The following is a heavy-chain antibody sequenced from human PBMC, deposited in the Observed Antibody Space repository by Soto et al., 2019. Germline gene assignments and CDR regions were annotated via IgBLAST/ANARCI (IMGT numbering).Heavy chain of an antibody. D-gene: IGHD2-21*02. CDR3: AKGMTETDS. CDR2: ISDSGGNS. J-gene: IGHJ4*02. V-gene: IGHV3-23*01. Sequence: PGGSLRLSCAASGFIFSSYAMSWVRQAPGKGLEWVSAISDSGGNSYYADSVKGRFTISRDNSKNTLYLQINSLRAEDTAIYYCAKGMTETDSWGQGTLVTVSS. CDR1: GFIFSSYA.